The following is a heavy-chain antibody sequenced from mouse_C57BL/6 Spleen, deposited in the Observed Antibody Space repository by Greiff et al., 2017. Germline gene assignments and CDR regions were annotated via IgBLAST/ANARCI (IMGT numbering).Heavy chain of an antibody. CDR2: FHPYNDDT. D-gene: IGHD1-1*01. Sequence: QVQLKESGAELVKPGASVKMSCKASGYTFTTYPIEWMKQNHGKSLEWIGNFHPYNDDTKYNEKFKGKATLTVEKSSSTVYLELSRLTSDDSAVYYWARRGGLFYGSSPAWFAYWGQGTLVTVSA. J-gene: IGHJ3*01. CDR3: ARRGGLFYGSSPAWFAY. CDR1: GYTFTTYP. V-gene: IGHV1-47*01.